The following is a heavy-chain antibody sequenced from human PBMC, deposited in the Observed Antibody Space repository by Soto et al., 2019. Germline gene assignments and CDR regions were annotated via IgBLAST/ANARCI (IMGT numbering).Heavy chain of an antibody. Sequence: EVQLVESGGGLVQPGGSLRLSCAASGFTFSTYWMNWVRQAPGKGLEWVAHINQDGSESYYVDSVKGRFTISRDNAKNSLSLQMNSLRAEDTAVYYCVRDRDINAWGKTFDPWGQGTLVAVSS. CDR1: GFTFSTYW. CDR2: INQDGSES. V-gene: IGHV3-7*01. D-gene: IGHD3-9*01. J-gene: IGHJ5*02. CDR3: VRDRDINAWGKTFDP.